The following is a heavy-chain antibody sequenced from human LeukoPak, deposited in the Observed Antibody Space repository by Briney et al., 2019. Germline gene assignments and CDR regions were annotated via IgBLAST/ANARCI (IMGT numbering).Heavy chain of an antibody. J-gene: IGHJ2*01. CDR1: GGSISLYF. D-gene: IGHD6-19*01. CDR2: IYYSGST. CDR3: AKTVAGYWYFDL. V-gene: IGHV4-59*08. Sequence: SETLSVTCTVSGGSISLYFWSSIRQPPGKALEWIDYIYYSGSTKYNPSLKSLVTISVDPSKNQFSLKLNSVTAADTAVYYCAKTVAGYWYFDLWGRGTLVTVSS.